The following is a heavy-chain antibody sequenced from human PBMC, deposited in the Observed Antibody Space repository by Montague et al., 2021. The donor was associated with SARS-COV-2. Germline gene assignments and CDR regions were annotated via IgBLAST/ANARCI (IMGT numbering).Heavy chain of an antibody. J-gene: IGHJ4*02. CDR3: ARVQRVNGVLPRFDY. CDR1: GASMTSYY. D-gene: IGHD2-8*01. Sequence: SETLSLTCSVSGASMTSYYWTWVRQPPGKGLQWIGYTYYSGSTSYDPSLQSRLTMTVDSSKNQFTLSLRSVTAADSAVYYCARVQRVNGVLPRFDYWGQGLSVTVSS. V-gene: IGHV4-59*01. CDR2: TYYSGST.